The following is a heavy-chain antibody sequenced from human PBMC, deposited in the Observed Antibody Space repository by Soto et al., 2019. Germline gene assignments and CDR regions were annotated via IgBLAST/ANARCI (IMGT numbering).Heavy chain of an antibody. CDR1: GGSISSYY. CDR3: ARGPGGDYYDSSGYPGWFDP. D-gene: IGHD3-22*01. J-gene: IGHJ5*02. Sequence: SETLSLTCTVSGGSISSYYWSWIRQPPGKGLEWIGYIYYSGSTNYNPSLKSRVTISVDTSKNQFSLKLSSVAAADTAVYYCARGPGGDYYDSSGYPGWFDPWGQGTLVTVSS. V-gene: IGHV4-59*01. CDR2: IYYSGST.